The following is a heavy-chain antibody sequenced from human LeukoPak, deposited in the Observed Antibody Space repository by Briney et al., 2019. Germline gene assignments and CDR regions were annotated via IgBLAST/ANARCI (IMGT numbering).Heavy chain of an antibody. CDR2: INPSGGST. CDR1: GYTFTSYY. CDR3: ARGSYYYDSSGLYYFDY. Sequence: ASVKVSCKASGYTFTSYYMHWVRQAPGQGLEWVGIINPSGGSTSYAQKFQGRVTITRDTSTSTVYMELSSLRSEDTAVYYCARGSYYYDSSGLYYFDYWGQGTLVTVSS. V-gene: IGHV1-46*01. J-gene: IGHJ4*02. D-gene: IGHD3-22*01.